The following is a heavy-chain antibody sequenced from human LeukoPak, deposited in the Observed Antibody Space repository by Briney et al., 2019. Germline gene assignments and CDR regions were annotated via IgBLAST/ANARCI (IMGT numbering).Heavy chain of an antibody. CDR3: ARGFPIYCSSTSCPPPYYYYYYGMDV. Sequence: SGTLSLTCAVSGGFISSSNWWSWVRQPPGKGLEWIGEIYHSGSTNYNPSLKSRVTISVDKSKNQFSLKLSSVTAADTAVYYCARGFPIYCSSTSCPPPYYYYYYGMDVWGQGTTVTVSS. V-gene: IGHV4-4*02. J-gene: IGHJ6*02. CDR2: IYHSGST. D-gene: IGHD2-2*01. CDR1: GGFISSSNW.